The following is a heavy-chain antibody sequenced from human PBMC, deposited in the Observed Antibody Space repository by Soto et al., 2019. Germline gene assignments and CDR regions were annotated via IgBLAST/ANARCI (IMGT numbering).Heavy chain of an antibody. V-gene: IGHV4-34*01. CDR2: INHSGST. D-gene: IGHD5-18*01. J-gene: IGHJ6*02. CDR1: GGSFSSYY. Sequence: SEPLSLTCAVYGGSFSSYYWSWIRQPPGKGLEWIGEINHSGSTNYNPSLKSRVNISVDTSKNQFSLKLSSVTAADTAVYYCARGLNGRVRGYRSRSGGMDVWGQGTTVTVSS. CDR3: ARGLNGRVRGYRSRSGGMDV.